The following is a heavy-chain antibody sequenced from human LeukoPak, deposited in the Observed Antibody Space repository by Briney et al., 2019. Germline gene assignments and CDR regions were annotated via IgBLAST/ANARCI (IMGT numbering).Heavy chain of an antibody. V-gene: IGHV1-8*01. CDR2: MNPNSGNT. Sequence: ASVKVSCKASGYTFTSYDINWVRQATGQGLEWMGWMNPNSGNTGYAQKFQGRVTMTRNTSISTAYMELSSLRSEDTAVYYCAFMVRGIYGMDVGGQGTTVTVSS. CDR1: GYTFTSYD. J-gene: IGHJ6*02. D-gene: IGHD3-10*01. CDR3: AFMVRGIYGMDV.